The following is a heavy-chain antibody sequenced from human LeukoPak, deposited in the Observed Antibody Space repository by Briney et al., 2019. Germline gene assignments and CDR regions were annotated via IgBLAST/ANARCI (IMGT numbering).Heavy chain of an antibody. CDR3: ARTRPPYYGDDEKYYFDY. CDR1: GFTFSDYY. J-gene: IGHJ4*02. CDR2: ISSSGSTI. D-gene: IGHD4-17*01. V-gene: IGHV3-11*01. Sequence: PGGSLRLSCAASGFTFSDYYMSWIRQAPGKGLEWVSYISSSGSTIYYADSVKGRFTISRDNAKNSLYLQMNSLRAEDTAVYYCARTRPPYYGDDEKYYFDYWGQGTLVTVSS.